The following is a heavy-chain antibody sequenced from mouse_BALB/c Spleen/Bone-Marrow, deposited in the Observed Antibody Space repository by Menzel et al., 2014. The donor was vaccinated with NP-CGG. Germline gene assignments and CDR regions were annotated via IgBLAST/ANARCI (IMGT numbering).Heavy chain of an antibody. CDR3: ARVGDSDYAMDY. D-gene: IGHD2-13*01. CDR1: GFSLSHYG. J-gene: IGHJ4*01. V-gene: IGHV2-9*02. Sequence: VQLQQSGPGLVAPSQSLSITCTVSGFSLSHYGVHWVRQPPGKGLEWLGVIWAGGSTNYISALMSRLTISKDNSKSQVFLKMHSLQTDDTAMYFCARVGDSDYAMDYWGQGTPVTVSS. CDR2: IWAGGST.